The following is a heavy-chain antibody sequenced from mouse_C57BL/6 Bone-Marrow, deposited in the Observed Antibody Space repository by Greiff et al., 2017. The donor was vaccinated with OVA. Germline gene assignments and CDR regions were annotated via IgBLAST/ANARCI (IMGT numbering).Heavy chain of an antibody. CDR3: ARFITTLGFDY. D-gene: IGHD1-1*01. J-gene: IGHJ2*01. CDR1: GYAFSSYW. CDR2: IYPGDGDT. Sequence: QVQLKESGAELVKPGASVKISCKASGYAFSSYWMNWVKQRPGKGLEWIGQIYPGDGDTNYNGKFKGKATLTADKSSSTAYMQRSSLTSEDSAVYFCARFITTLGFDYWGQGTTLTVSS. V-gene: IGHV1-80*01.